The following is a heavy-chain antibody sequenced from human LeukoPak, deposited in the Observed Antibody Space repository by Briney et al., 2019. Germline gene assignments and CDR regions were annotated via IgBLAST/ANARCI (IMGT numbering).Heavy chain of an antibody. J-gene: IGHJ6*03. CDR1: GFTFSSHA. V-gene: IGHV3-23*01. CDR2: INGGGDRR. D-gene: IGHD1-1*01. Sequence: QPGGSLRLSCAPSGFTFSSHAMSWVRQTPEKGLEWVSAINGGGDRRYYADSVKGRFTISRDNSRNTVYLHMNSLRAEDTAVYHCAKKQQAGTGWNYMDVWGTGTTVTVSS. CDR3: AKKQQAGTGWNYMDV.